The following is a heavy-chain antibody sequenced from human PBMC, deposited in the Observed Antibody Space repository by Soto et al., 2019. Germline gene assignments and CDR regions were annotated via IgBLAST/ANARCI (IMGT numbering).Heavy chain of an antibody. J-gene: IGHJ4*02. CDR3: ARFQSSVAGTLADY. V-gene: IGHV1-2*02. CDR2: VNPNSGGT. D-gene: IGHD6-19*01. CDR1: GYTFTDYY. Sequence: ASVQVSCKASGYTFTDYYMHWVRQAPGQGLEWMGWVNPNSGGTNYAQSFQGRVTMTRDTSISTAYMEVHRLRSDDTAVYYCARFQSSVAGTLADYWGQVTLVTVSS.